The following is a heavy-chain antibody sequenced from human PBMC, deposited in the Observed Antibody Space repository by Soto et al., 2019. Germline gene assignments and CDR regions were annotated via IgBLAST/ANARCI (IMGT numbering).Heavy chain of an antibody. CDR2: IYDSGST. CDR1: GGSSSSYY. V-gene: IGHV4-59*08. D-gene: IGHD5-12*01. Sequence: PSENPYLTCAVYGGSSSSYYWSWIRQPPGKGLEWIGYIYDSGSTNYTSSLKSRVTISVDTSKNQFSLKLSSVTAADTAVYYCARRYGYNSLDYWGQGTLVTVSS. J-gene: IGHJ4*02. CDR3: ARRYGYNSLDY.